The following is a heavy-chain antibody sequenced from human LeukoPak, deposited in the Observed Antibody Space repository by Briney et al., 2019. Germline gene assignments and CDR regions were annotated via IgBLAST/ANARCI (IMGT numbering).Heavy chain of an antibody. V-gene: IGHV3-21*06. J-gene: IGHJ3*01. D-gene: IGHD3-22*01. Sequence: KPGGSLRLSCAASGFTFSTYTTHWVRQAPGKGLEWVSSIGSSSNYIYYADSVKGRFTISRDDAKNSLYLQMNSLRAEDTAVYYCAREVGGYYDSSGYLHWGQGTMVTVSS. CDR1: GFTFSTYT. CDR2: IGSSSNYI. CDR3: AREVGGYYDSSGYLH.